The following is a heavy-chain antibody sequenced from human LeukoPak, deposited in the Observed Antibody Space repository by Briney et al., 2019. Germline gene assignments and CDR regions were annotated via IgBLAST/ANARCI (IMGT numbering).Heavy chain of an antibody. CDR3: AMSKKPGIAAAGTDAFDI. Sequence: PGGSLRLSCAASGFTFSSYTMNWVRQAPGKGLEWVSGFTSGGSTYYADSVKGRFTISRDNSKNTLYLQMNSLRSEDTAVYYCAMSKKPGIAAAGTDAFDIWGQGTMVTVSS. J-gene: IGHJ3*02. CDR2: FTSGGST. V-gene: IGHV3-23*01. D-gene: IGHD6-13*01. CDR1: GFTFSSYT.